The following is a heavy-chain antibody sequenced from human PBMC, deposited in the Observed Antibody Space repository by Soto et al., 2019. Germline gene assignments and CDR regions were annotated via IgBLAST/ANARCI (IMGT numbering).Heavy chain of an antibody. CDR2: INIGSGNT. CDR1: GYTFNSYA. D-gene: IGHD6-6*01. CDR3: ARSSSSSVGYYYYGMDV. V-gene: IGHV1-3*04. J-gene: IGHJ6*01. Sequence: ASVKVYCKASGYTFNSYAIHWVRQANGQRLEWMGWINIGSGNTRYSQKFQGRVTITRDTSATTAYMELSSLRSEDTALYYCARSSSSSVGYYYYGMDVWVQGTTVIVSS.